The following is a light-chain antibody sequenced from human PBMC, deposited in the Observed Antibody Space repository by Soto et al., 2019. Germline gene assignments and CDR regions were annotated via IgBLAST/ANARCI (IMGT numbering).Light chain of an antibody. CDR1: SGHSNYA. CDR3: QTWGTGSAIVV. J-gene: IGLJ7*01. Sequence: QPVLTQSPSASASLGASVKLTCTLSSGHSNYAIAWHQQQPEKGPRYLMKVNSGGSHIKWDGIPDRFSGSSSGAERYLFITSLQAEDEADYYCQTWGTGSAIVVFGGGTQLTVL. V-gene: IGLV4-69*01. CDR2: VNSGGSH.